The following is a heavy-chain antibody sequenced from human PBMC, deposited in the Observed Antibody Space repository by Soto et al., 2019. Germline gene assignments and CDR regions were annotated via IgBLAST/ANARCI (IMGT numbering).Heavy chain of an antibody. CDR1: GITFTTYW. CDR2: INQDGTKK. J-gene: IGHJ2*01. D-gene: IGHD6-13*01. Sequence: EVQLVESGGGLVQPGGSLRLSCAASGITFTTYWMNWVRQAPGKGLEWVANINQDGTKKNYVDSVKGRFTISRDNAKNSLYLQMNSLRAEDTAVYYCARPLEELVGGTHFWYFDLWGRGTLVTVSS. V-gene: IGHV3-7*01. CDR3: ARPLEELVGGTHFWYFDL.